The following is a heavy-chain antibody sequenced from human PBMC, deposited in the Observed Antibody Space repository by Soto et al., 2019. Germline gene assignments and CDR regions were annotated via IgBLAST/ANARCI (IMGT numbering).Heavy chain of an antibody. V-gene: IGHV4-39*01. CDR1: GGSISSSNYF. CDR2: IYYSGST. Sequence: SETLSLTCTVSGGSISSSNYFWGWIRQPPGKGLEWIGSIYYSGSTYYNPSLKSRVTISVDTSKNQFSLKLSSVTAADTAVYYCARRRALRFLEWSYYFDFWGQGTLVTVSS. J-gene: IGHJ4*02. D-gene: IGHD3-3*01. CDR3: ARRRALRFLEWSYYFDF.